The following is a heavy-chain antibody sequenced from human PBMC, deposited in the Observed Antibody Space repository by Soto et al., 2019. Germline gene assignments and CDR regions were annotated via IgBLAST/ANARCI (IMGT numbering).Heavy chain of an antibody. V-gene: IGHV4-31*03. CDR2: IYYTGST. CDR1: GGSINSGGYY. Sequence: QVQLQESGPGLVKPSQTLSLTCTVSGGSINSGGYYWSWIRQHPWKGLEWIGYIYYTGSTYYNPSLKSRVTISVDTSKTHFSLKLSSVTAADTAVYYCARADDFWSGYWFAYWGQGTLVTVSS. J-gene: IGHJ4*02. D-gene: IGHD3-3*01. CDR3: ARADDFWSGYWFAY.